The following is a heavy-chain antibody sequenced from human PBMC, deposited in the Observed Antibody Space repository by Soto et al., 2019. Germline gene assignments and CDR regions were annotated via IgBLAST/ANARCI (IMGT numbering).Heavy chain of an antibody. J-gene: IGHJ6*02. CDR3: ARDGQQLDFGYYYGLDV. Sequence: ASVKVSCKASGYRFNSYGINWVRQAPGQGFQWMGLISIYNGNRNYAQKLQGRVTMTTDTAASPAYMELSSLRSDDTAVYYCARDGQQLDFGYYYGLDVWGQGPTVTVSS. V-gene: IGHV1-18*01. CDR2: ISIYNGNR. CDR1: GYRFNSYG. D-gene: IGHD6-13*01.